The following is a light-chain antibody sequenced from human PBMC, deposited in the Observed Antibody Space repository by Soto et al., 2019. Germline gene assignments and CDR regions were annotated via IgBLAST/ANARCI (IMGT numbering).Light chain of an antibody. V-gene: IGKV3-20*01. CDR2: GAS. CDR1: QSVSSSY. CDR3: QQYGSSPIT. Sequence: EIVLTQSPGTLSLSPGERATLSCRASQSVSSSYLAWYQQKPGQAPRLLIYGASSRATGIPDRFSGSGSGTDFTLTIRRLEPEDAGVYYCQQYGSSPITFGQGTRLDLK. J-gene: IGKJ5*01.